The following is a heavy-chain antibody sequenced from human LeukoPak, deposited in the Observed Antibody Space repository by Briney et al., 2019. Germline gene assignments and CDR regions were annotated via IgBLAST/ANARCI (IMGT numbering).Heavy chain of an antibody. CDR3: AKGIQQLDVYY. Sequence: GGSLRLSCAASGFTFSSYGMHWVRQAPGKGLEWVAFIRYDGSKKYYADSVKGRFTISGDNSKNTLYLQTNSLRAEDTAVYYCAKGIQQLDVYYWGQGTLVTVSS. J-gene: IGHJ4*02. CDR2: IRYDGSKK. V-gene: IGHV3-30*02. D-gene: IGHD5-18*01. CDR1: GFTFSSYG.